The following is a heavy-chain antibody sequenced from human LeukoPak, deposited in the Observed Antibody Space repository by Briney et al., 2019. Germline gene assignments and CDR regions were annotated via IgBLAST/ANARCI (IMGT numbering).Heavy chain of an antibody. V-gene: IGHV4-39*01. CDR3: ARLVRYCTSNSCYPFDY. D-gene: IGHD2-2*01. Sequence: SETLSLTCTVSGXSISSTSHYWGWIRQPPGKGLEWIGSMYYSGGTYYNPSLKSRVTISTDTSKNQFSLKLNSVTAADTAVYYCARLVRYCTSNSCYPFDYWGQGTLVTVSS. J-gene: IGHJ4*02. CDR2: MYYSGGT. CDR1: GXSISSTSHY.